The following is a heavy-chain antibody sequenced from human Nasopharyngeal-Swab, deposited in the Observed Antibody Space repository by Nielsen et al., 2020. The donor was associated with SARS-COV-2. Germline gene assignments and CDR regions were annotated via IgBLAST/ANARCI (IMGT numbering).Heavy chain of an antibody. CDR2: ISSSVSYI. CDR1: GFTFSTYS. D-gene: IGHD6-19*01. J-gene: IGHJ4*02. Sequence: GESLKIPCAASGFTFSTYSMIWVRQAPAKGLEWVSWISSSVSYIYYAGSVKGRFTISRDNAKNALYLQMSSLRAEDTAVYYCARLPSAWGRRDFDYWGQGTLVTVSS. V-gene: IGHV3-21*06. CDR3: ARLPSAWGRRDFDY.